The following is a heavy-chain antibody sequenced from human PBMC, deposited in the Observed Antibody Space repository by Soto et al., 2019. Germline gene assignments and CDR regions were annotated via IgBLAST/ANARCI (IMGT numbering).Heavy chain of an antibody. V-gene: IGHV4-59*01. CDR1: GGSISSYY. Sequence: SETLSLTCTVSGGSISSYYWSWIRQPPGKGLEWIGYIYYSGSTNYNPSLKSRVTISVDTSKNQFSLKLSSVTAADTAVYYCARAPTVVIPPDYYYYMDVWGKATTVTVSS. CDR2: IYYSGST. D-gene: IGHD3-22*01. CDR3: ARAPTVVIPPDYYYYMDV. J-gene: IGHJ6*03.